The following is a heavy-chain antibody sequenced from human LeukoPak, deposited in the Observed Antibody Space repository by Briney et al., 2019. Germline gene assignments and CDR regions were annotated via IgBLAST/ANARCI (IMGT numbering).Heavy chain of an antibody. Sequence: SVKVSCKASGGTFSSYAISWVRQAPGQGLEWMGGIIPIFGTANYAQKFQGRVTITADESTSAAYMELSSLRSEDTAVYYCARGPDYGGNSVGLAYWGQGTLVTVSS. CDR3: ARGPDYGGNSVGLAY. CDR2: IIPIFGTA. V-gene: IGHV1-69*13. CDR1: GGTFSSYA. D-gene: IGHD4-23*01. J-gene: IGHJ4*02.